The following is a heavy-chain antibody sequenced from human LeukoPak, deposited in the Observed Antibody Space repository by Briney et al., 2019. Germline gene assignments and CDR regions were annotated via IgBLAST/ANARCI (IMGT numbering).Heavy chain of an antibody. Sequence: ASVKVSCKASGGTFSSYAISWVRQAPGQGLEWMGGIIPIFGTANYAQKFQGRVTITTDEFTSTAYMELSSLRSEDTAVYYCARGRTGTLKFDYWGQGTLVTVSS. J-gene: IGHJ4*02. V-gene: IGHV1-69*05. D-gene: IGHD4-17*01. CDR1: GGTFSSYA. CDR2: IIPIFGTA. CDR3: ARGRTGTLKFDY.